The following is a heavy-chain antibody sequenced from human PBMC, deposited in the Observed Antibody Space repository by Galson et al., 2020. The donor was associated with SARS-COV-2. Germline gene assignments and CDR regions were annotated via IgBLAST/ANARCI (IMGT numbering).Heavy chain of an antibody. CDR1: GGSISSYY. Sequence: SETLSLTCTVSGGSISSYYWSWIRQPPGKGLEWIGYIYYSGSTNYNPSLKSRVTISVDTSKNQFSLKLSSVTAADTAVYYCARERDSWLGYSSSWHSGPWAFDIWGQGTMVTVSS. J-gene: IGHJ3*02. CDR2: IYYSGST. D-gene: IGHD6-13*01. V-gene: IGHV4-59*01. CDR3: ARERDSWLGYSSSWHSGPWAFDI.